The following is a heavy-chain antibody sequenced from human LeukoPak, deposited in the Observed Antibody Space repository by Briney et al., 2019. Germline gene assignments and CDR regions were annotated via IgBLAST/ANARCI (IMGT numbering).Heavy chain of an antibody. CDR2: IYYSGST. CDR3: ARHVPGYGDYEGWFDP. J-gene: IGHJ5*02. D-gene: IGHD4-17*01. Sequence: PSETLSLTCTVSGGSISSYYWSWIRQPPGKGLEWIGYIYYSGSTNYNPSLKSRVTISVDTSKNQFSLKLSSVTAADTAVYYCARHVPGYGDYEGWFDPWGQGTLVTVSS. V-gene: IGHV4-59*08. CDR1: GGSISSYY.